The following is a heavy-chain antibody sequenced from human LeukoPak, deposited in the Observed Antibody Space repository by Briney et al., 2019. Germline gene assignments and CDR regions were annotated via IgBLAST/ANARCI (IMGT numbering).Heavy chain of an antibody. V-gene: IGHV1-46*01. CDR2: INPSGGST. D-gene: IGHD3-22*01. CDR1: GYTFTSYY. Sequence: ASVKVSCKASGYTFTSYYMHWVRQAPGQGLEWMGIINPSGGSTSYAQKFQGRVTMTRDTSTSTAYMELSSLRSEDTAVYYCARGNGPYYYDSSGYYYPGYWGQGTLVTVSS. CDR3: ARGNGPYYYDSSGYYYPGY. J-gene: IGHJ4*02.